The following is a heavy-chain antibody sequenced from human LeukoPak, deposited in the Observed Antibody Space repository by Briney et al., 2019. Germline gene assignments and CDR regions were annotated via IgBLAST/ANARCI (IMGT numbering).Heavy chain of an antibody. CDR3: ARIHSSGWYPDY. D-gene: IGHD6-19*01. V-gene: IGHV2-70*11. Sequence: SGPTLVNPTQTLTLTCTFSGFSLSTSGMCVSWIRQPPGKALEWLARIDWDDDKYYSTSLKTRLTISKDTSKNQVVLTMTNMDPVDTATYYCARIHSSGWYPDYWGQGTLVTVSS. J-gene: IGHJ4*02. CDR2: IDWDDDK. CDR1: GFSLSTSGMC.